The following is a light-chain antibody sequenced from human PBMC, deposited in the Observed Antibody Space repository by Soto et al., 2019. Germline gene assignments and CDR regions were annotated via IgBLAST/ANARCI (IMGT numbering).Light chain of an antibody. V-gene: IGLV2-11*01. CDR3: CSYAGGSYV. CDR1: NSDVGGYNY. CDR2: DVN. Sequence: QYALTQPRSVSGSPGQSVAISCTGTNSDVGGYNYVSWYQEQPGKAPRVMIYDVNKRPSGVPDRFSGSKSGNTASLTISGLQAEDEADYYCCSYAGGSYVFGTGTKLTVL. J-gene: IGLJ1*01.